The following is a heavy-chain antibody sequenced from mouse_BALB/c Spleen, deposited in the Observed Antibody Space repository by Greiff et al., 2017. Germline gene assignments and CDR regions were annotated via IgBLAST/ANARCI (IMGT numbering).Heavy chain of an antibody. J-gene: IGHJ4*01. D-gene: IGHD1-1*01. CDR2: IYPSDSYT. CDR1: GYTFTSYW. CDR3: TRKDGSSLYAMDY. V-gene: IGHV1-69*02. Sequence: VQLQQPGAELVRPGASVKLSCKASGYTFTSYWINWVKQRPGQGLEWIGNIYPSDSYTNYNQKFKDKATLTVDKSSSTAYMQLSSPTSEDSAVYYCTRKDGSSLYAMDYWGQGTSVTVSS.